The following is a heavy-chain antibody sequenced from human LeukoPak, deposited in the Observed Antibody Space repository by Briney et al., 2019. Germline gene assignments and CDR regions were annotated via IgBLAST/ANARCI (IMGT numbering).Heavy chain of an antibody. CDR3: AKDHYWSIDY. CDR1: GFDFSSNW. CDR2: IKGDGIST. D-gene: IGHD3-3*01. V-gene: IGHV3-74*01. Sequence: LPGGSLRLSCAASGFDFSSNWMHWVRHAPGQGLVWVSRIKGDGISTNYADSVKGRFTISRDIAKNTLYLQMNSLRAEDTGVYYCAKDHYWSIDYWGRGTLVTVS. J-gene: IGHJ4*02.